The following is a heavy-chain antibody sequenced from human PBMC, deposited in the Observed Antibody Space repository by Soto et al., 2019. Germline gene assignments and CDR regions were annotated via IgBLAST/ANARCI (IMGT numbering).Heavy chain of an antibody. CDR1: GYTFITSYY. CDR3: ARDTGYDHDAFDI. Sequence: ASVKVSCKASGYTFITSYYTHWVRQAPGQGLEWMGIISPTGTMTKYSERFQGRLTMTRDTSTSTDYMELSTLTSEDTAVYFCARDTGYDHDAFDIWGQGTMVTVSS. D-gene: IGHD5-12*01. J-gene: IGHJ3*02. CDR2: ISPTGTMT. V-gene: IGHV1-46*01.